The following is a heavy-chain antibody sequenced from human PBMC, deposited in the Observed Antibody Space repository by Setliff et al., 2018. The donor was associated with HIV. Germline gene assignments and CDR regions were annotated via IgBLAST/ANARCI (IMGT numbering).Heavy chain of an antibody. CDR1: GGSISSSNW. V-gene: IGHV4-4*02. D-gene: IGHD3-10*01. CDR2: IYHSGST. CDR3: ARVEATVRGATYGMEV. J-gene: IGHJ6*02. Sequence: SETLSLTCAVSGGSISSSNWWSWVRQPPGKGLEWIGEIYHSGSTNYNPSFRSRVTISVDSSKNQFSLKLSSVTAADTAVYYCARVEATVRGATYGMEVWGQGTSVTVSS.